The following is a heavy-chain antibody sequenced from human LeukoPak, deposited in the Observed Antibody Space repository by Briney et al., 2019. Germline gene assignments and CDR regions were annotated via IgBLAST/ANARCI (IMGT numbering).Heavy chain of an antibody. CDR2: INHSGST. CDR3: ARTGVVPAAIVR. CDR1: GGSISSYY. Sequence: PSETLSLTCTVSGGSISSYYWSWIRQPPGKGLEWIGEINHSGSTNYNPSLKSRVTISVDTSKNQFSLKLSSVTAADTAVYYCARTGVVPAAIVRWGQGTLVTVSS. D-gene: IGHD2-2*02. J-gene: IGHJ4*02. V-gene: IGHV4-34*01.